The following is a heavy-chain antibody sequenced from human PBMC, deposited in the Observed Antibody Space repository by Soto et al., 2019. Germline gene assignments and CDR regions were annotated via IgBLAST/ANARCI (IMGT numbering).Heavy chain of an antibody. CDR1: GGSISSYY. Sequence: PSETLSLTCTVSGGSISSYYWSWIRQPPGKGLEWIGYIYYSGSTNYNPSLKSRVTISVDTSKNQFSLKLSSVTAADTAVYYCARSYYYDSSGYYYSWFDPWGQGTLVTVSS. CDR3: ARSYYYDSSGYYYSWFDP. J-gene: IGHJ5*02. V-gene: IGHV4-59*01. CDR2: IYYSGST. D-gene: IGHD3-22*01.